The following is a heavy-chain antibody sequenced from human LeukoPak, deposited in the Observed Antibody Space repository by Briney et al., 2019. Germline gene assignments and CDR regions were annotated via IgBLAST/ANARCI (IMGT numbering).Heavy chain of an antibody. CDR3: AKDNAPTIFGVVISLDAFDI. CDR2: ISGSGGST. J-gene: IGHJ3*02. CDR1: GFAFGSEA. Sequence: GGSLRLSCAVSGFAFGSEAMSWVRQAPGKGLEWVSAISGSGGSTDYADSVKGRFTISRDNSKNTLYLQMNSLRAEDTAVYYCAKDNAPTIFGVVISLDAFDIWGQGTMVTVSS. D-gene: IGHD3-3*01. V-gene: IGHV3-23*01.